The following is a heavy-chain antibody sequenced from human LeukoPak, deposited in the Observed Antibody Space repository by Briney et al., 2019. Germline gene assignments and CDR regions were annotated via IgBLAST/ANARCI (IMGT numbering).Heavy chain of an antibody. CDR2: IIPIFGTA. CDR3: ARDGDSSGYYNWFDP. Sequence: SVKVSCKASGGTFSSYAISWVRQAPGQGLEWMGGIIPIFGTASYAQKFQGRVTITTDESTSTAYMELSSLRSEDTAVYYCARDGDSSGYYNWFDPWGQGTLVTVSS. D-gene: IGHD3-22*01. V-gene: IGHV1-69*05. J-gene: IGHJ5*02. CDR1: GGTFSSYA.